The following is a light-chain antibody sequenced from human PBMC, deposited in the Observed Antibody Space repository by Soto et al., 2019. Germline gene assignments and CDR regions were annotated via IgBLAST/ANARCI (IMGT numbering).Light chain of an antibody. Sequence: DIQMTQSPSTLSASVGDRVTITCRASQSITDWLAWYQQKPGKAPKFLIYKASNLEGGVPSRFSGSGSGTEYTLTIRSVQSDDIETCYSQYWDNYSWTFGQGTEVEIK. CDR2: KAS. CDR3: QYWDNYSWT. CDR1: QSITDW. V-gene: IGKV1-5*03. J-gene: IGKJ1*01.